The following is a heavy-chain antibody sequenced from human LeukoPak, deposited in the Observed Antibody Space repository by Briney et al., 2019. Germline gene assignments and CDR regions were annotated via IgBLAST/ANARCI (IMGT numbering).Heavy chain of an antibody. J-gene: IGHJ5*02. CDR3: AKGSSGYFVDL. V-gene: IGHV3-23*01. Sequence: GGSLRLSCAASGFIFNNYGLIWVRQAPGKGLEWVSAISNDGGGTNYADFVKGRFTVSRDNSKNTLFLQMNSLRAEDTALYYCAKGSSGYFVDLWGQGTLVTVSS. D-gene: IGHD3-22*01. CDR1: GFIFNNYG. CDR2: ISNDGGGT.